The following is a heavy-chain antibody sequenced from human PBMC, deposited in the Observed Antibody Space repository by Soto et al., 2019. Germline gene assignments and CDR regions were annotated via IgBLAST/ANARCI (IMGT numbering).Heavy chain of an antibody. CDR1: GYTLTELS. CDR3: ATSDRYNWNETIYYYYYYGMDV. CDR2: FDPEDGET. J-gene: IGHJ6*02. Sequence: ASVKVSCKVSGYTLTELSMHWVRQAPGKGLEWMGGFDPEDGETIYAQKFQGRVTMTEDTSTDTAYMELSSLRSEDTAVYYCATSDRYNWNETIYYYYYYGMDVWGQGTTVTVS. V-gene: IGHV1-24*01. D-gene: IGHD1-1*01.